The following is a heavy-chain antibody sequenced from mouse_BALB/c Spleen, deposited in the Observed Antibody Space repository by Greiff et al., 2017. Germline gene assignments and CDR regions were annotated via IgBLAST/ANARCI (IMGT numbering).Heavy chain of an antibody. CDR1: GFTFSSFG. V-gene: IGHV5-17*02. J-gene: IGHJ2*01. D-gene: IGHD2-1*01. CDR2: ISSGSSTI. CDR3: ARDIYYGNYLYYCDN. Sequence: EVHLVESGGGLVQPGGSRKLSCAASGFTFSSFGMHWVRQAPEKGLEWVAYISSGSSTIYYADTVKGRFTISRDNRKNTMFLQMTSLRSEDTAMYYCARDIYYGNYLYYCDNWGQGTTRAVSS.